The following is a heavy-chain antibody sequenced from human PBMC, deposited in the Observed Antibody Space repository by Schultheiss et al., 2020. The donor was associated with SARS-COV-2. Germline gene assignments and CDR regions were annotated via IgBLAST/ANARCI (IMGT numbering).Heavy chain of an antibody. V-gene: IGHV4-34*01. J-gene: IGHJ4*02. CDR2: INHSGST. D-gene: IGHD5-12*01. CDR1: GGSFSGYY. CDR3: ARNMRWGYGPIHDFDY. Sequence: SQTLSLTCAVYGGSFSGYYWSWIRQPPGKGLEWIGEINHSGSTNYNPSLKSRVTISVDTSKNQFSLKLSSVTAADTAVYYCARNMRWGYGPIHDFDYWGQGTLVTVSS.